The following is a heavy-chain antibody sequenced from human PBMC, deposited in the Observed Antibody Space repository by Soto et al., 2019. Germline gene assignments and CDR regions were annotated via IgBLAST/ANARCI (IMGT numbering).Heavy chain of an antibody. CDR2: IWYDGSNK. CDR3: ARDLMTASRYYYGMDV. CDR1: GFTFSSYG. J-gene: IGHJ6*02. D-gene: IGHD2-21*02. V-gene: IGHV3-33*01. Sequence: PVGSLRLSCAASGFTFSSYGMHWVRQAPGKGLEWVAVIWYDGSNKYYADSVKGRFTISRDNSKNTLYLQMNSLRAEDTAVYYCARDLMTASRYYYGMDVWGQGTTVTVSS.